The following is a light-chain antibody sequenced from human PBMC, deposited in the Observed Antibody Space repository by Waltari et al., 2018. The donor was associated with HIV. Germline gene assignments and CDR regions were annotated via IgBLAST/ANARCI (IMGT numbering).Light chain of an antibody. J-gene: IGLJ2*01. CDR3: GSSMTNVNMDV. V-gene: IGLV2-14*03. Sequence: QPALTQPASVSRSPGQSIPVSCPGPRSDSGGFRSFSWYQQSPGKAPKLIMYDVSYRPSGVSNRFACSKSGNTASLTIAGLQAEDEADYYCGSSMTNVNMDVFGGGTKLTVL. CDR1: RSDSGGFRS. CDR2: DVS.